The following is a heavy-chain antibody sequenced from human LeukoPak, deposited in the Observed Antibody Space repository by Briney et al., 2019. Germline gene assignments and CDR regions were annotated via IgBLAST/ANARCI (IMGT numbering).Heavy chain of an antibody. Sequence: PGGSLRLSCAASGFTFSRFGMQWVRQAPGKGLEWVSIIYSGGYTDYADSAKGRFTISRDNSKNTLDLQMNSLRAEDTAVYYCASLLYGSGSYYNGGGWGQGTLVTVSS. CDR1: GFTFSRFG. V-gene: IGHV3-66*01. J-gene: IGHJ4*02. CDR3: ASLLYGSGSYYNGGG. D-gene: IGHD3-10*01. CDR2: IYSGGYT.